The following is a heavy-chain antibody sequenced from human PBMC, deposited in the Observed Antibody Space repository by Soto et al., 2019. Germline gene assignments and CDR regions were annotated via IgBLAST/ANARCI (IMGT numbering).Heavy chain of an antibody. CDR3: AGSYGWAFDT. Sequence: PSETLSLTCTVSGRSISSSSYYWSWIRQPPGKGLEWIGYIYYSGSTNYNPSLKSRVTISVDTSKNQFSLKLSSVTAADTAVYYCAGSYGWAFDTWGQGKMLTVSS. J-gene: IGHJ3*02. V-gene: IGHV4-61*05. CDR1: GRSISSSSYY. CDR2: IYYSGST. D-gene: IGHD3-10*01.